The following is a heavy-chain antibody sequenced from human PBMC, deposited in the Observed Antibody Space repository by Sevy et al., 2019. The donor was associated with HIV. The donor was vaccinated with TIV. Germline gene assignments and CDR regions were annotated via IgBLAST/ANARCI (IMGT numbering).Heavy chain of an antibody. CDR2: LSYDGIDK. CDR1: GFTFSSFG. CDR3: VKDILFSGLFQS. D-gene: IGHD3-10*01. J-gene: IGHJ4*02. V-gene: IGHV3-30*18. Sequence: GGSLRLSCAASGFTFSSFGLHWVRQAPGKGLEWVASLSYDGIDKYYAGSVKGRFTISRDISKTTLYLQMSSLRPEDTAVYSCVKDILFSGLFQSWGQGALVTVSS.